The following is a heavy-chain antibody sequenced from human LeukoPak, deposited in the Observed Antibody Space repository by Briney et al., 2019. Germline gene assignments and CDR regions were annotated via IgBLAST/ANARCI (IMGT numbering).Heavy chain of an antibody. Sequence: SETLSLTCTVSGGSISSSSYYWGWIRQPPGKGLEWIGSIYYSGSTYYNPSLKSRVTISVDTSKNQFSLKLSSVTAADTAVYYCARDLHDYLFTSRGWFDPWGQGTLVTVSS. CDR3: ARDLHDYLFTSRGWFDP. D-gene: IGHD2/OR15-2a*01. V-gene: IGHV4-39*07. J-gene: IGHJ5*02. CDR1: GGSISSSSYY. CDR2: IYYSGST.